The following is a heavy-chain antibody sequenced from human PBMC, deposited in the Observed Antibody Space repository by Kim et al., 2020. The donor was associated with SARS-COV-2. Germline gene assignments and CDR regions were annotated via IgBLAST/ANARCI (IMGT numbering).Heavy chain of an antibody. CDR1: GFAVSSKY. CDR2: ISSGGST. CDR3: AREQSYSSGGERFYYYAMDI. J-gene: IGHJ6*02. V-gene: IGHV3-53*01. Sequence: GGSLRLSCAASGFAVSSKYLSWVRQAPGKGLEWVSVISSGGSTYYADSVQGRFTVSRDNSKNTLFLEMNSLRAEDTAVYYCAREQSYSSGGERFYYYAMDIWGQGTTVAVSS. D-gene: IGHD6-19*01.